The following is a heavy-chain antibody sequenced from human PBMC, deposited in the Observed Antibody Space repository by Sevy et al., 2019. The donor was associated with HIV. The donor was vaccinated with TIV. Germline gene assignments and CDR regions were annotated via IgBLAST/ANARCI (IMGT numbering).Heavy chain of an antibody. J-gene: IGHJ4*02. Sequence: GGSLRLSCAASGFTFSNYGMHWVRQAPGKGLEWVSSISSSSSYIYYADSVKGRFTISRDNAKNSLYLQMNSLRAEDTAVYYCARERLRGVEYWGQGTLVTVSS. V-gene: IGHV3-21*01. CDR1: GFTFSNYG. CDR3: ARERLRGVEY. D-gene: IGHD3-3*01. CDR2: ISSSSSYI.